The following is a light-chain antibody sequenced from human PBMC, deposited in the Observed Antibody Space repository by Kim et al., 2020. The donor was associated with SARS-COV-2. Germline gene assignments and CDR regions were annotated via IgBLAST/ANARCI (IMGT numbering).Light chain of an antibody. CDR2: QDS. Sequence: SYELTQPPSLSVSPGQTASITCSGNKLGNKYAFWYQQKPGHSPVLVIYQDSKRPSGIPERFSGSNSGSTATLTISGTQTMDEADYYCQAWDSSIVVFGGGTKVTVL. J-gene: IGLJ2*01. CDR1: KLGNKY. CDR3: QAWDSSIVV. V-gene: IGLV3-1*01.